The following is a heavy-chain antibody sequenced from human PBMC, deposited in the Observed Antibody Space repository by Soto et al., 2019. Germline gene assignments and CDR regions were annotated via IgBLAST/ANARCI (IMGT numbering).Heavy chain of an antibody. CDR3: ARQPECIAAPSHTLCGYYGMDV. CDR2: IYYSGST. V-gene: IGHV4-39*01. D-gene: IGHD6-13*01. Sequence: PSETLSLTCTVSGGSISSSSYYWGWIRQPPGKGLEWIGSIYYSGSTYYNPSLKSRVTISVDTSKNQFSLKLSSVTAADTAVYYCARQPECIAAPSHTLCGYYGMDVWGQGTTVTVSS. J-gene: IGHJ6*02. CDR1: GGSISSSSYY.